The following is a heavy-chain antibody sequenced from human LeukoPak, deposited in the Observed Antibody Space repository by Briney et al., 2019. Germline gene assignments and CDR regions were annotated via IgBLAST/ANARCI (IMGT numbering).Heavy chain of an antibody. CDR2: ITDSGDGT. CDR1: GFTFSSSA. V-gene: IGHV3-23*01. Sequence: GGSLRLSCAASGFTFSSSAMSWVRQAPGKGLEWVSSITDSGDGTYYADSVKGRFTISRDDSKNTLYLQMNSLRAEVTAIYYCAKGSPVATRWGQGTLVTVSS. CDR3: AKGSPVATR. D-gene: IGHD2-15*01. J-gene: IGHJ4*02.